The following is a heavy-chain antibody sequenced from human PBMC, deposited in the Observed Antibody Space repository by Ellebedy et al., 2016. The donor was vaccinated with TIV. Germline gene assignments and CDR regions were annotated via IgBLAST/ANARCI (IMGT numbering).Heavy chain of an antibody. CDR1: GYTFSNYG. CDR2: ISAYNGNT. CDR3: ARSAVRITMVRGVMPDLDY. D-gene: IGHD3-10*01. J-gene: IGHJ4*02. V-gene: IGHV1-18*01. Sequence: AASVKVSCKASGYTFSNYGISWVRQAPGQGLEWMGWISAYNGNTNSAQKLQGRLTMTTDTSTSTAYMELRSLRSDDTAVYYCARSAVRITMVRGVMPDLDYWGQGTPVSVSS.